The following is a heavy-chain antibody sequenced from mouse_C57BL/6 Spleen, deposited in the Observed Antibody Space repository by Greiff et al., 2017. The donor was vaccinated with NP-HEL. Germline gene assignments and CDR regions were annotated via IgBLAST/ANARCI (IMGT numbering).Heavy chain of an antibody. J-gene: IGHJ1*03. CDR3: ARSGDYWYFDV. CDR1: GYAFTNYL. Sequence: VQRVESGAELVRPGTSVKVSCKASGYAFTNYLIEWVKQRPGPGLEWIGVINPGSGGTNYNEKFKGKATLTADKSSSTAYMQLSSLTSEDSAVYFCARSGDYWYFDVWGTGTTVTVSS. V-gene: IGHV1-54*01. D-gene: IGHD3-2*02. CDR2: INPGSGGT.